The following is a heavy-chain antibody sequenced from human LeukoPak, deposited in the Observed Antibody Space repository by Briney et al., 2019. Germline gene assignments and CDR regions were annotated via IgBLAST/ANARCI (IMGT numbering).Heavy chain of an antibody. CDR2: MNPNSGNT. D-gene: IGHD3-9*01. CDR1: GYTFTNDD. CDR3: ARSASGTGYTA. J-gene: IGHJ4*02. Sequence: ASVKVSCKASGYTFTNDDISWVRQATGQGLEWIGKMNPNSGNTGYAQKFQGRVTMTRSTPFSTVHMELNSLTSEDTAVYFCARSASGTGYTAWGQGTLVTVSS. V-gene: IGHV1-8*01.